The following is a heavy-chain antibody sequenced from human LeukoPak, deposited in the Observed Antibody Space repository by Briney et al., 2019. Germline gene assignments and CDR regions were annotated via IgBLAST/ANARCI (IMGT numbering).Heavy chain of an antibody. J-gene: IGHJ4*02. CDR2: IYTSGST. D-gene: IGHD3-3*01. CDR3: ARGSYDFWSGYSECFDY. V-gene: IGHV4-4*07. Sequence: PSETLSLTCSVSGGSISSYYWSWIRQPAGKGLEWIGRIYTSGSTNYNPSLKSRVTMSVDTSKNQFSLKLSSVTAADTAVYYCARGSYDFWSGYSECFDYWGQGTLVTVSS. CDR1: GGSISSYY.